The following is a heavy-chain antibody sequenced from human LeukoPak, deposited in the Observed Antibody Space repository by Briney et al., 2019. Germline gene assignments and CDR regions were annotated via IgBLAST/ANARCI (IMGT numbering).Heavy chain of an antibody. Sequence: PGESLRISCKGSGYSFTSYWISWVRQMPGKGLEWVGIIYPGDSDTRYNPSFQGQVTISADKSITTAYLQWRSLKASDTAMYYCARRAAGLDYWGQGTLVTVSS. CDR1: GYSFTSYW. V-gene: IGHV5-51*01. J-gene: IGHJ4*02. D-gene: IGHD6-13*01. CDR3: ARRAAGLDY. CDR2: IYPGDSDT.